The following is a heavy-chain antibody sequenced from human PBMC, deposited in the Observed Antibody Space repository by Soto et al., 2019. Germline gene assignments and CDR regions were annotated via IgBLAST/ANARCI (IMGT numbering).Heavy chain of an antibody. J-gene: IGHJ4*02. D-gene: IGHD6-19*01. Sequence: PGGSLRLSCAASRFTFSDYSMNWVRQAPGKGLEWVSYISGGGETIYYADSVRGRFTISRDNAKNSPFLQMNSLREEDTAVYYCARESPSSQWLPTRYFDYWGQGTLVTVSS. V-gene: IGHV3-48*02. CDR1: RFTFSDYS. CDR3: ARESPSSQWLPTRYFDY. CDR2: ISGGGETI.